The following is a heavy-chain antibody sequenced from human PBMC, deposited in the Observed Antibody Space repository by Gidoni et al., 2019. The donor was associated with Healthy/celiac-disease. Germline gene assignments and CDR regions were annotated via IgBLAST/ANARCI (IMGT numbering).Heavy chain of an antibody. Sequence: QVQLQQWGAGLLKPSETLSLTCAVYGGSFSGYYWSWIRQPPGKGLEWIGEINHSGSTNYNPSLKSRVTISVDTSKNQFSLKLSSVTAADTAVYYCARGSSSWYRPSYYYYYYMDVWGKGTTVTVSS. J-gene: IGHJ6*03. D-gene: IGHD6-13*01. CDR3: ARGSSSWYRPSYYYYYYMDV. CDR2: INHSGST. V-gene: IGHV4-34*01. CDR1: GGSFSGYY.